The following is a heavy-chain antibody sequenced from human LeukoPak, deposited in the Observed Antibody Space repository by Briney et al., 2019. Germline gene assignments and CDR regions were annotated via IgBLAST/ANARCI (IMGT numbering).Heavy chain of an antibody. J-gene: IGHJ5*02. V-gene: IGHV4-38-2*02. CDR2: IDHSGST. CDR1: NYSISSGYY. CDR3: ARLTPLSRYCSSTSCYGGPNWARNWSDP. Sequence: TSETLSLTYTVSNYSISSGYYWGWIRQPPGKGLEWIGSIDHSGSTYYNPSLKSRVTISVDTSKNQFSLKLSSVTAADTAVYYCARLTPLSRYCSSTSCYGGPNWARNWSDPWGQGTLVTVSS. D-gene: IGHD2-2*01.